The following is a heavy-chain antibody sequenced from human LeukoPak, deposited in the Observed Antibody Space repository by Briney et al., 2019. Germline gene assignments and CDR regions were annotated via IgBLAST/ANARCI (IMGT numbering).Heavy chain of an antibody. CDR2: IYHSGST. CDR1: GGSISSSNW. J-gene: IGHJ4*02. CDR3: ARGFETGSIDY. D-gene: IGHD3-9*01. Sequence: SETLSLTCAVSGGSISSSNWWSWVRQPPGKGLEWIGEIYHSGSTNYNPSLKSRVTISVDTSKNQFSLKLSSVTAADTAVYYCARGFETGSIDYWGQGTLVTVSS. V-gene: IGHV4-4*02.